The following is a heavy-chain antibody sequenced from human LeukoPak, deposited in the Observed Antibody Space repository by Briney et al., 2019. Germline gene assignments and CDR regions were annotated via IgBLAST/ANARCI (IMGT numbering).Heavy chain of an antibody. CDR2: IYYSGST. J-gene: IGHJ6*03. Sequence: PSETLSLTCTVSGGSISSYYWSWIRQPAGKGLEWIGYIYYSGSTNYNPSLKSRVTISVDTSKNQFSLKLSSVTAADTAVYYCARGGRYYDSSGYYYDYYYYYMDVWGKGTTVTVSS. CDR1: GGSISSYY. CDR3: ARGGRYYDSSGYYYDYYYYYMDV. V-gene: IGHV4-59*01. D-gene: IGHD3-22*01.